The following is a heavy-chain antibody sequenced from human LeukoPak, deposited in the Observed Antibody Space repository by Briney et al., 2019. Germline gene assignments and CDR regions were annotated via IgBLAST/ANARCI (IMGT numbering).Heavy chain of an antibody. CDR1: GGSISTYY. D-gene: IGHD2-21*02. V-gene: IGHV4-59*12. CDR2: IRYSGST. CDR3: ARDGVEVVTDAFDI. J-gene: IGHJ3*02. Sequence: SETLSLTCTVSGGSISTYYWSWIRQPPGKGLEWIGYIRYSGSTNYNPSLKSRVTISVDTSENQFSLKLSSVTAADTAVYYCARDGVEVVTDAFDIWGQGTMVTVSS.